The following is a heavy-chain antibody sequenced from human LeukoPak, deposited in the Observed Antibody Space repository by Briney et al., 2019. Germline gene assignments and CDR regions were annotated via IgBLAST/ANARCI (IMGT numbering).Heavy chain of an antibody. V-gene: IGHV4-4*07. Sequence: GSLRLSCAASGFSVSTNYMSWIRQPAGKGLEWIGRIYTSGDTIYNPSLKSRLTISVDTSKSHFSLKLTSVTAADSAVYYCASTEAGGVGAPVPFDYWGQGTLVTVSS. CDR1: GFSVSTNY. CDR2: IYTSGDT. J-gene: IGHJ4*02. D-gene: IGHD1-26*01. CDR3: ASTEAGGVGAPVPFDY.